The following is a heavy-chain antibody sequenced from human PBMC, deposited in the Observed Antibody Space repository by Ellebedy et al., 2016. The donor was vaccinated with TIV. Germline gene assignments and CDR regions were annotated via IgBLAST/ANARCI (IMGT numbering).Heavy chain of an antibody. J-gene: IGHJ5*02. CDR1: GYTFTSYY. Sequence: SVKVSCXASGYTFTSYYMHWVRQAPGQGLEWMGGIIPIFGSPKYAQKFQDRLTITADESATISYMELSSLRSEDTAVYYCAGDGYKINNYFDPWGQGTLVTVSS. CDR3: AGDGYKINNYFDP. CDR2: IIPIFGSP. D-gene: IGHD5-24*01. V-gene: IGHV1-69*13.